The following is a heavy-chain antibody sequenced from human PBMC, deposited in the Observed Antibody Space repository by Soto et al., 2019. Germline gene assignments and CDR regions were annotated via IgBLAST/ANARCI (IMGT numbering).Heavy chain of an antibody. CDR3: ARDLAKGGGSAGFDY. D-gene: IGHD1-26*01. Sequence: ASVKVSCKASGYTFTVYYMHWVRQAPGQGLEWMGWINPKSGGTMYPQKFQGRVTMTWDTSISTAYMALTRLRSDDTAVYYCARDLAKGGGSAGFDYWGQGTLVAVSS. CDR2: INPKSGGT. J-gene: IGHJ4*02. CDR1: GYTFTVYY. V-gene: IGHV1-2*02.